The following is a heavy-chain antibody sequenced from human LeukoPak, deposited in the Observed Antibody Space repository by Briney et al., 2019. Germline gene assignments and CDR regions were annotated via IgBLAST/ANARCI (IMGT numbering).Heavy chain of an antibody. CDR2: NSSSSIYT. CDR3: ARDGMRYSSRWYPNWFDP. D-gene: IGHD6-13*01. J-gene: IGHJ5*02. Sequence: GGSLRLSCAASGFTFSDYYMSWIRQAPGKGLEWVSYNSSSSIYTYYADSVKGRFTISRDNAKNSLYLQMNSLRAEDTAVYYCARDGMRYSSRWYPNWFDPWGEGTLVTVSS. CDR1: GFTFSDYY. V-gene: IGHV3-11*05.